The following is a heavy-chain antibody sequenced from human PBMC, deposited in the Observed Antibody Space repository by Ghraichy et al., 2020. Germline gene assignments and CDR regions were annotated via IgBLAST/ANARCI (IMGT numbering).Heavy chain of an antibody. Sequence: ASVKVSCKASGYTFTSHDINWVRQATGQGLEWMGWMNPNSGNTGYAQKFQGRVTITRNTSISTAYMELSSLRSEDTAVYYCARGGGGDYYYGMDVWGQGTTVTVSS. CDR2: MNPNSGNT. J-gene: IGHJ6*02. CDR1: GYTFTSHD. CDR3: ARGGGGDYYYGMDV. V-gene: IGHV1-8*03. D-gene: IGHD3-16*01.